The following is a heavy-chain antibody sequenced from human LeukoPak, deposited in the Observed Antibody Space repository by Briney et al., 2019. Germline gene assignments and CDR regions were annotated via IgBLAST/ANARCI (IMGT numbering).Heavy chain of an antibody. CDR1: GGSISSGDYY. Sequence: PSETLSLTCTVSGGSISSGDYYWSWIRQPPGKGLEWIGYIYYSGSTYYNPSLKSRVTISVDTSKNQFSLRLSSVTAADTAVYYCARTGGGSGFYYYMDVWGKGTTVTVSS. D-gene: IGHD2-15*01. J-gene: IGHJ6*03. CDR2: IYYSGST. CDR3: ARTGGGSGFYYYMDV. V-gene: IGHV4-30-4*08.